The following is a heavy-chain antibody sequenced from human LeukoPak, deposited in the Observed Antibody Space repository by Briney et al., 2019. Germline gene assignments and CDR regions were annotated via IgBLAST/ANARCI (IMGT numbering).Heavy chain of an antibody. CDR2: IYYRGST. CDR1: GGSLSSSSYY. Sequence: SETLSLTCTVSGGSLSSSSYYWGWIRQPSGKGLEWIGSIYYRGSTYYNPSLKSRVTISVDTSKNQFSLKLSSVTAADTAVYYCARHGYNLFDYWGQGTLVTVSS. V-gene: IGHV4-39*01. D-gene: IGHD5-18*01. CDR3: ARHGYNLFDY. J-gene: IGHJ4*02.